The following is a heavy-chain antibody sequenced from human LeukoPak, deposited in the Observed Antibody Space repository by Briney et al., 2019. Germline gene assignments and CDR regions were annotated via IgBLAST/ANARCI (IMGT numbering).Heavy chain of an antibody. D-gene: IGHD3-10*01. J-gene: IGHJ4*02. CDR2: INQDGSEI. Sequence: GGSLRLSCAASGFTFSGYWMSWVRQAPGKGLEWVANINQDGSEIRYVNSVKGRFTISRDNAKNSLFLQLNSLRAEDTAVYYCVRDRGWYHFDLWGQGTLVTVSS. V-gene: IGHV3-7*01. CDR1: GFTFSGYW. CDR3: VRDRGWYHFDL.